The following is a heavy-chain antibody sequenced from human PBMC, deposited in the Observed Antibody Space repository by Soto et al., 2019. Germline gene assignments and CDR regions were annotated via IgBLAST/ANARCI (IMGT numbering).Heavy chain of an antibody. CDR1: GGTFNNYP. CDR3: ARGRGYSGDDHYYYFDMDV. D-gene: IGHD5-12*01. Sequence: QVQLVQSGAEVKKPASSGKVSCKASGGTFNNYPITWVQQAPGEGLEWMGGSIPIFGTANYAQNFQGRVTISVDESTSTAYMERSSLRSEDTAVYYCARGRGYSGDDHYYYFDMDVWGQGTTVTVSS. V-gene: IGHV1-69*01. J-gene: IGHJ6*02. CDR2: SIPIFGTA.